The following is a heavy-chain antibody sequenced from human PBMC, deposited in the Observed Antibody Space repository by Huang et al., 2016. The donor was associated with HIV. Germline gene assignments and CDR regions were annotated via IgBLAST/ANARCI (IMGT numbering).Heavy chain of an antibody. V-gene: IGHV3-30*02. CDR2: IRFDGNKK. D-gene: IGHD2-8*01. CDR1: GCTFSTVG. Sequence: QVRLVESGGGVVQPGGSLTLSCEASGCTFSTVGMHWVRQVPGKGLEWVAHIRFDGNKKVYEESLKGRFTIFRENSKNTVYLEMNSLTGEDTAMYFCAKGGAGYHNGPEYWGQGTQVIVS. CDR3: AKGGAGYHNGPEY. J-gene: IGHJ4*02.